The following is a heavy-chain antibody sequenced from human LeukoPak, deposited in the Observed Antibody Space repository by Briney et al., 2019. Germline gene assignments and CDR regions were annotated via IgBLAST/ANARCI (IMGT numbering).Heavy chain of an antibody. CDR2: ISSSGVTT. CDR3: AKISVMKTGPYYYYYGVDV. V-gene: IGHV3-48*03. CDR1: GFTFSSYA. J-gene: IGHJ6*02. Sequence: GGTLRLSCAASGFTFSSYAMHWVRQAPGKGLEWVSYISSSGVTTYYADSVKGRFTISRDNAKNSLYLQMNSLRVEDTAVYYCAKISVMKTGPYYYYYGVDVWGQGTTVTVSS. D-gene: IGHD1-14*01.